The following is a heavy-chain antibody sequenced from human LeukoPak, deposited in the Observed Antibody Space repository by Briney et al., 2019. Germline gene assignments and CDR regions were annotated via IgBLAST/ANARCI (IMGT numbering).Heavy chain of an antibody. CDR1: GFTFDDYA. CDR2: ISWNSGSI. CDR3: AKANRPSFGATDFDY. Sequence: GGSLRLSCAASGFTFDDYAMHWVRQAPGKGLEWVSGISWNSGSIGYADSVKGRFTISRDNAKNSLYLQVNSLRAEDTALYYCAKANRPSFGATDFDYWGQGTLVTVSS. D-gene: IGHD3-3*01. V-gene: IGHV3-9*01. J-gene: IGHJ4*02.